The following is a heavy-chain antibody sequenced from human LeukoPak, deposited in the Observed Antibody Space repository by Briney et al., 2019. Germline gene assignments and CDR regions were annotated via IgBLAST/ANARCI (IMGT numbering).Heavy chain of an antibody. Sequence: SETLSLTCAVYGGSFSGYYWSWIRQPPGKGLEWIGEISHSGSTNYNPSLKSRVTISVDTSKNQFSLKLSSVTAADTAVYYCARAAEYLGYWGQGTLVTVSS. V-gene: IGHV4-34*01. J-gene: IGHJ4*02. CDR3: ARAAEYLGY. CDR2: ISHSGST. CDR1: GGSFSGYY.